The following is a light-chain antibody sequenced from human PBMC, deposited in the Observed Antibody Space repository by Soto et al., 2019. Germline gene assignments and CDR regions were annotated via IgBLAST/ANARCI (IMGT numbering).Light chain of an antibody. V-gene: IGLV2-14*01. Sequence: QSVLAQPASVSGSPGQSITISCSGTSSDIGAYDHVAWFQQFPGKTPKLVIYSVSNRPSGVSYRFSGSKSGNTASLTISGLQADDEADYYCCSYAGSYTLVFGTGTKVTVL. CDR2: SVS. CDR1: SSDIGAYDH. CDR3: CSYAGSYTLV. J-gene: IGLJ1*01.